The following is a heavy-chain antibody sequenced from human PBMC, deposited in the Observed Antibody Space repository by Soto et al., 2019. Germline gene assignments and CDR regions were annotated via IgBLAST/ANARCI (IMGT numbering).Heavy chain of an antibody. CDR3: AKARIEEHIVVEWRGSFDY. Sequence: PGGSLRLSCAASGFTFSSYAMSWVRQAPGKGLEWVSAISGSGGSTYYADSVKGRFTISRDNSKNTLYLQMNSLRAEDTAVYYCAKARIEEHIVVEWRGSFDYWGQGTLVTVSS. CDR1: GFTFSSYA. CDR2: ISGSGGST. D-gene: IGHD2-2*01. J-gene: IGHJ4*02. V-gene: IGHV3-23*01.